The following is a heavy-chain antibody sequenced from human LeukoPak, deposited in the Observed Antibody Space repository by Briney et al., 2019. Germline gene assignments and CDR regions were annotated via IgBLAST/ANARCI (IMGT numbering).Heavy chain of an antibody. D-gene: IGHD2-15*01. CDR1: GFTFSSYG. Sequence: GGSLRLSCAASGFTFSSYGMHWVRQAPGKGLEWVAVISYDGSNKYYADSVKGRFTISRDNSKNTLYLQMNSLRAEDTAVYYCAKVASGGSCYDHWGQGTLVTVSS. CDR3: AKVASGGSCYDH. V-gene: IGHV3-30*18. J-gene: IGHJ5*02. CDR2: ISYDGSNK.